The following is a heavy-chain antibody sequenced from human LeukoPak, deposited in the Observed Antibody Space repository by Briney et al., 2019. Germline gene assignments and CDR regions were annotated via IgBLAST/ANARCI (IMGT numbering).Heavy chain of an antibody. J-gene: IGHJ4*02. Sequence: PSQTLSLTCTVSGGSISSGSYYWSWIRQPPGKGLEWVGYIYYSGSTNYNPSLKSRVTISVDTSKNQFSLKLSSVTAADTAVYYCARYFSSGWYFFDYWGQGTLVTVSS. CDR1: GGSISSGSYY. V-gene: IGHV4-61*01. CDR2: IYYSGST. CDR3: ARYFSSGWYFFDY. D-gene: IGHD6-19*01.